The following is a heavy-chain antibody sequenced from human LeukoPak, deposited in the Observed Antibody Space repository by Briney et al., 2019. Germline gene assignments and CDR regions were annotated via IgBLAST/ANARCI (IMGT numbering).Heavy chain of an antibody. CDR1: GGSIGTYY. J-gene: IGHJ6*03. CDR2: IYVTGN. D-gene: IGHD3-16*02. V-gene: IGHV4-59*08. Sequence: SEALSLTCTVSGGSIGTYYWSWVRQSPGKGLEWIGYIYVTGNRYNPYLQSRVTISVDTSRNQFFLKMSSVTAADTAVYYCARHIGGGIEDMDVWGKGTKVTVSS. CDR3: ARHIGGGIEDMDV.